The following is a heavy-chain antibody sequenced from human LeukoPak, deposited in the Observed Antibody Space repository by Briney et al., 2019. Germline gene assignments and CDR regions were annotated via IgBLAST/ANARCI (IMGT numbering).Heavy chain of an antibody. CDR3: ARLLKFEESGYRPSEQ. D-gene: IGHD3-22*01. J-gene: IGHJ4*02. CDR1: GFTFSGYV. V-gene: IGHV3-21*01. CDR2: ITFSSSHI. Sequence: GGSLRLSCAASGFTFSGYVMTWVRQAPGKGLECVSSITFSSSHIYYADSVKGRFTISRDNARNSLHLQMNSLTVEDTAVYYCARLLKFEESGYRPSEQWGQGSLVTVSS.